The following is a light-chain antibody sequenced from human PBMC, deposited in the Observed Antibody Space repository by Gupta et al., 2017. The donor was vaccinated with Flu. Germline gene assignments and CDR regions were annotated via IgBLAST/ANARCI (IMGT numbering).Light chain of an antibody. CDR3: IQSTQFPPT. V-gene: IGKV2-24*01. Sequence: DTVMTQTQLSAPVALGQPASIYCRSSHSLVHSDGNTYLHWLQQRPGQPPRLLIYKISNRASGVPDRFSGSGAGTDFTLKVSRAEADDVGLYYCIQSTQFPPTFGQWTKLEIK. CDR1: HSLVHSDGNTY. CDR2: KIS. J-gene: IGKJ2*01.